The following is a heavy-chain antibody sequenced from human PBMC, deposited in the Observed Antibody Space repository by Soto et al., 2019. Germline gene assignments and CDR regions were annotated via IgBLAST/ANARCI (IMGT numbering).Heavy chain of an antibody. Sequence: GGSLRLSCAASGFSFSNYAMHWVRQAPGKGLEWMAVIPYDGDKIHYADSVKGRFTISRDNAKNTLYLQINSLRVEDTAVYYCVRGTCYDCWNNYYWRQGTQVTVYS. CDR3: VRGTCYDCWNNYY. CDR1: GFSFSNYA. V-gene: IGHV3-30-3*01. J-gene: IGHJ4*02. CDR2: IPYDGDKI. D-gene: IGHD2-21*02.